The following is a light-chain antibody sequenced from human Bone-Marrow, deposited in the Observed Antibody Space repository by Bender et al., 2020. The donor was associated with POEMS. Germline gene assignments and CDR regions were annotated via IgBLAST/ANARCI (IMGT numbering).Light chain of an antibody. J-gene: IGLJ1*01. CDR3: CSHAGSFTYV. CDR1: SSDVGSYNL. CDR2: DVT. V-gene: IGLV2-23*02. Sequence: QSALTQPASVSGSPGQSITISCTGTSSDVGSYNLVSWYQQHPGRAPKLVVYDVTKRPSGVPDRFSGSKSGDTASLTISGLQAEDAADYYCCSHAGSFTYVFGSGTKVTVL.